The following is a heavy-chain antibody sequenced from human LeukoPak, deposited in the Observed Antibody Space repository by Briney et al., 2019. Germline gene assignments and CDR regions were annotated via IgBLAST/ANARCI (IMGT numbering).Heavy chain of an antibody. J-gene: IGHJ4*02. CDR1: GGTFSSYA. D-gene: IGHD2-15*01. CDR2: IIPIFGTA. V-gene: IGHV1-69*06. CDR3: ARARGYCSGGSCYYYFDY. Sequence: SVKVSCKASGGTFSSYATSWVRQAPGQGLEWMGGIIPIFGTANYAQKFQGRVTITADKSTSTAYMELSSLRSEDTAVYYCARARGYCSGGSCYYYFDYWGQGTLVAVSS.